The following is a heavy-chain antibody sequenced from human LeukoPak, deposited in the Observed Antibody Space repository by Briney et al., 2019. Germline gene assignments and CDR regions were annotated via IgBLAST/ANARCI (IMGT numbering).Heavy chain of an antibody. CDR1: GFTFDDYG. D-gene: IGHD3-22*01. CDR3: ARGLGGYYDSSGYSDY. J-gene: IGHJ4*02. CDR2: INWNGGST. V-gene: IGHV3-20*04. Sequence: PGGSLRLSCAASGFTFDDYGMSWVRHAPGKGLEWVSGINWNGGSTGYADSVKGRFTISRDNAKNSLYLQMNSLRAEDTALYYCARGLGGYYDSSGYSDYWGQGTLVTVSS.